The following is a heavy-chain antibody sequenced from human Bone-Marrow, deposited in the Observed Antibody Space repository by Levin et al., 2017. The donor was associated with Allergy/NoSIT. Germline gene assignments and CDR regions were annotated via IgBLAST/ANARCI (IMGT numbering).Heavy chain of an antibody. CDR3: AREGAGFDY. J-gene: IGHJ4*02. Sequence: PGGSLRLSCKVSGYTLSQLSIHWVRQAPGKGLEWMGGFDPEEDGILYAQRFQGRLTMTEDTSTNTIYMELSSLRSDDTAVYYCAREGAGFDYWGQGTLVTVSS. CDR2: FDPEEDGI. CDR1: GYTLSQLS. V-gene: IGHV1-24*01. D-gene: IGHD1-26*01.